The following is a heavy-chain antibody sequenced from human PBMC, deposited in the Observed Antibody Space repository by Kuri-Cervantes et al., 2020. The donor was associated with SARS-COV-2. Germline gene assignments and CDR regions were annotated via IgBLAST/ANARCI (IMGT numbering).Heavy chain of an antibody. CDR1: GFTFSSYS. CDR3: ARVKRGYDILTDPTHYYYYMDV. Sequence: GGSLRLSCAASGFTFSSYSMNWVRQAPGKGLEWVSSISSSGSYIYYADSVKGRFTISRDNAKYTLYLQMNSLRAEDTAVYYCARVKRGYDILTDPTHYYYYMDVWGKGTTVTVSS. V-gene: IGHV3-21*01. CDR2: ISSSGSYI. D-gene: IGHD3-9*01. J-gene: IGHJ6*03.